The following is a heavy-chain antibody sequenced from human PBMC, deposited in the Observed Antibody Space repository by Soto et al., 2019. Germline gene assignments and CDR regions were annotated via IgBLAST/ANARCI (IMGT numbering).Heavy chain of an antibody. D-gene: IGHD3-3*01. CDR1: NDSISYFY. CDR2: IFRDGST. CDR3: EREQTFGGRYFDS. Sequence: KASETLSLTCLISNDSISYFYWSRIRQPPGKRLEWIGYIFRDGSTKYNPSLESRVTISVETSKNQFSLKLTSVTAADTAVYYCEREQTFGGRYFDSWGQGKLVTVSS. J-gene: IGHJ4*02. V-gene: IGHV4-59*01.